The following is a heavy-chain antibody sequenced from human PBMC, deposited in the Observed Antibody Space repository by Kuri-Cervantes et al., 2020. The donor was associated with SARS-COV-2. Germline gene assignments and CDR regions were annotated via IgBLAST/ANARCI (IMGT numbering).Heavy chain of an antibody. Sequence: GGSLRLSCAASGFTFSSYAMHWVRQAPGKGLEWVAVISHDGSYKYYVDSVKGRFTISRDNSKNTLYLQMNSLRAEDTAVYYCARSNGDFWSGQEYDAFDIWGQGTMVTVSS. CDR2: ISHDGSYK. CDR1: GFTFSSYA. D-gene: IGHD3-3*01. V-gene: IGHV3-30*04. CDR3: ARSNGDFWSGQEYDAFDI. J-gene: IGHJ3*02.